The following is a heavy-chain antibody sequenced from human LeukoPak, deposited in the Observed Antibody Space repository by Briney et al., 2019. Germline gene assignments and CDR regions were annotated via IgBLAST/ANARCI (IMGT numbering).Heavy chain of an antibody. CDR2: INHSGST. D-gene: IGHD2-2*01. J-gene: IGHJ4*02. Sequence: PSETLSLTCAVYGGSFSGCYWSWIRQPPGKGLEWIGEINHSGSTNYNPSLKSRVTISVDTSKNQFSLKLSSVTAADTAVYYCARGVEYQLLFPLYFDYWGQGTLVTVSS. CDR3: ARGVEYQLLFPLYFDY. V-gene: IGHV4-34*01. CDR1: GGSFSGCY.